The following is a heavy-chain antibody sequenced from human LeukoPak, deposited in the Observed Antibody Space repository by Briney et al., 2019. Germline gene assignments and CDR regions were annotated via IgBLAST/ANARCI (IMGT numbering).Heavy chain of an antibody. J-gene: IGHJ6*02. D-gene: IGHD4-17*01. CDR3: ARDRYGDHDYYYGMDV. Sequence: GGSLRLSCAASRFTFSNYGMHWVRQAPGKGVEWVAVIWYDGSNKYYADFVKGRFTISRDNSKNTLYLQMNSLRAEDTAVYYCARDRYGDHDYYYGMDVWGQGTTVTVSS. CDR1: RFTFSNYG. CDR2: IWYDGSNK. V-gene: IGHV3-33*01.